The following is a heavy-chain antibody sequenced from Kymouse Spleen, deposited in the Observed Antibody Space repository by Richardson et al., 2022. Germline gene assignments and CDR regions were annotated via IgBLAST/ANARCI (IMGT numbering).Heavy chain of an antibody. CDR1: GGSFSGYY. Sequence: QVQLQQWGAGLLKPSETLSLTCAVYGGSFSGYYWSWIRQPPGKGLEWIGEINHSGSTNYNPSLKSRVTISVDTSKNQFSLKLSSVTAADTAVYYCARLEQLVFDYWGQGTLVTVSS. CDR2: INHSGST. D-gene: IGHD6-6*01. J-gene: IGHJ4*02. V-gene: IGHV4-34*01. CDR3: ARLEQLVFDY.